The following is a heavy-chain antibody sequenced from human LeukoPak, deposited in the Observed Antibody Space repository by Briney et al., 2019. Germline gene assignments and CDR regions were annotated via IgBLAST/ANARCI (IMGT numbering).Heavy chain of an antibody. CDR1: GFTFSSYS. Sequence: GGSLRLSCAASGFTFSSYSMNWVRQAPGKGLEWVSYISSSCSTIYYADSVKGRFTISRDNAKNSLYLQMNSLRAEDTAVYYCARDPPWSGYDSWGQGTLVTVSS. J-gene: IGHJ5*02. V-gene: IGHV3-48*01. CDR3: ARDPPWSGYDS. D-gene: IGHD5-12*01. CDR2: ISSSCSTI.